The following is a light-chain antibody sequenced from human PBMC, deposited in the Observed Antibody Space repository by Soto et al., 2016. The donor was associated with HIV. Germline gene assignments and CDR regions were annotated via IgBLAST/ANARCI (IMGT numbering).Light chain of an antibody. CDR1: QDIYNY. Sequence: DIQMTQSPSSLSGSIGDRVSITCRASQDIYNYLAWYQQKPGKVPRLLISAAMNLESGVPSRFRGSGSGTDFTLTISSLQPEDFATYYCQQSYSTPQGTFGQGTKVEIK. CDR3: QQSYSTPQGT. CDR2: AAM. V-gene: IGKV1-27*01. J-gene: IGKJ1*01.